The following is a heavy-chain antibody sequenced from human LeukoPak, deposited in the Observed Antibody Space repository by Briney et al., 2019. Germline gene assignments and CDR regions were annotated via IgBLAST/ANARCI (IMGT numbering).Heavy chain of an antibody. CDR3: AKDTTGSSSCL. J-gene: IGHJ4*02. CDR2: ISYDGSNK. D-gene: IGHD6-13*01. V-gene: IGHV3-30*18. Sequence: GRSLRLSCAASGFTFSSYGMHWVRQAPGKGLEWVAVISYDGSNKYYADSVKGRFTISRDNSKNTLHLQMNSLRAEDTAVYYCAKDTTGSSSCLWGQGTLVTVSS. CDR1: GFTFSSYG.